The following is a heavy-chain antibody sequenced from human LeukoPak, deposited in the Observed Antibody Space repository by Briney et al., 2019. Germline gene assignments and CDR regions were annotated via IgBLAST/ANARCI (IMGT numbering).Heavy chain of an antibody. V-gene: IGHV5-51*01. D-gene: IGHD2-15*01. Sequence: GESLKISCKGSGYSFTSYWIGWVRQMPGKGLEWMGIIYPGDSDTRCSPSFQGQVTISADKSISTAYLQWSSLKASDTAMYYCARSRKRRGIVVVVAATTRCAFDIWGQGTMVTVSS. CDR1: GYSFTSYW. J-gene: IGHJ3*02. CDR2: IYPGDSDT. CDR3: ARSRKRRGIVVVVAATTRCAFDI.